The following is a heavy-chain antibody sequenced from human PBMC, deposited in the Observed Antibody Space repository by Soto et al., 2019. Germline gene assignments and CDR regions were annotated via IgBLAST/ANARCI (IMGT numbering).Heavy chain of an antibody. CDR3: ARSSARQQLGTFDP. D-gene: IGHD6-13*01. CDR1: GYTFTSYY. J-gene: IGHJ5*02. Sequence: ASVKVSCKASGYTFTSYYMHWVRQAPGQGLEWMGIINPSDGSTSYAQRIQGRVTMTRDTSTSTAYMELRSLRSDDTAVYYCARSSARQQLGTFDPWGQGTLVTVSS. V-gene: IGHV1-46*01. CDR2: INPSDGST.